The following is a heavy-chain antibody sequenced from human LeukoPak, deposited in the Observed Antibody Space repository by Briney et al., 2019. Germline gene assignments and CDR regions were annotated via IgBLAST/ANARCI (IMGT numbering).Heavy chain of an antibody. V-gene: IGHV3-21*01. CDR1: GFTFSSYS. CDR3: ARTYGGNSDGAFDI. J-gene: IGHJ3*02. D-gene: IGHD4-23*01. Sequence: GGSLRLSCAASGFTFSSYSMNWVRQAPGKGLEWVSSISSSKGYIYYADSVKGRFTISRDNAKNSLYLQMISLRAEDTAVYFCARTYGGNSDGAFDIWGQGTMVTVSS. CDR2: ISSSKGYI.